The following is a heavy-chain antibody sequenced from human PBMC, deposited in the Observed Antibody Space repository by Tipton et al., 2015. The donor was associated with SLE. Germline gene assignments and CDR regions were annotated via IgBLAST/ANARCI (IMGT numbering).Heavy chain of an antibody. V-gene: IGHV3-21*03. Sequence: SLRLSCTASGFTFGDYAMNWVRQAPGKGLEWVSSISSSSSYIYYADSVKGRFTISRDNAKNSLYLQMNSLRAEDTAVYYCARDWIAAAVTDYWGQGTLVTVSS. D-gene: IGHD6-13*01. J-gene: IGHJ4*02. CDR3: ARDWIAAAVTDY. CDR1: GFTFGDYA. CDR2: ISSSSSYI.